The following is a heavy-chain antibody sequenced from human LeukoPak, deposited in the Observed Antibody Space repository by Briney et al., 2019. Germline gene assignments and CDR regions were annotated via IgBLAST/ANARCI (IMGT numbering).Heavy chain of an antibody. CDR1: GYTFTKYL. CDR2: INPSGDST. CDR3: ARPSYCVFDNCGYWLDP. D-gene: IGHD2-21*01. Sequence: ASVKVSCKTSGYTFTKYLIHWERQAPGQGLEWMGTINPSGDSTNYAQRFQGRVTLTEDTSTSTVYMELSSLTSEDTAVYYCARPSYCVFDNCGYWLDPWGPGTLITVSS. J-gene: IGHJ5*02. V-gene: IGHV1-46*01.